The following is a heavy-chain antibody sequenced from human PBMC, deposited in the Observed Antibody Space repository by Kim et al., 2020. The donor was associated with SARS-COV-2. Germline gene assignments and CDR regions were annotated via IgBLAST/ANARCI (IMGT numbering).Heavy chain of an antibody. J-gene: IGHJ6*02. V-gene: IGHV4-39*01. Sequence: SETLSLTCTVSGGSISSSSYYWGWIRQPPGKGLEWIGSIYYSGSTYYNPSLKSRVTISVDTSKNQFSLKLSSVTAADTAVYYCARSGSGYRNYYYYGMDVWGQGTTVTVSS. CDR1: GGSISSSSYY. CDR2: IYYSGST. CDR3: ARSGSGYRNYYYYGMDV. D-gene: IGHD3-22*01.